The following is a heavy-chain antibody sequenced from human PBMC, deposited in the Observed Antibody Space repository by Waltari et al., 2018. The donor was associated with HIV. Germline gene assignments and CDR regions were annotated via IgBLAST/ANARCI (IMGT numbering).Heavy chain of an antibody. CDR3: ARVSGSGSYSAFDI. J-gene: IGHJ3*02. CDR1: GYTFTGYY. D-gene: IGHD3-10*01. Sequence: QVQLVQSGAEVKKPGASVKVSCKASGYTFTGYYMHLVRQAPGQGLEWMGRINPNSGGKNYAQKFQGRVTMTRDTSISTAYMELSRLRSDDTAVYYCARVSGSGSYSAFDIWGQGTMVTVSS. V-gene: IGHV1-2*02. CDR2: INPNSGGK.